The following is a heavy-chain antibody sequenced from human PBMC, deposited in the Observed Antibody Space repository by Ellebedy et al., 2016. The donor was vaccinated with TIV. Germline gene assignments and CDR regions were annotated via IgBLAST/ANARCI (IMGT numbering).Heavy chain of an antibody. CDR3: ARVGCSDARCYYYNYYYIDV. CDR2: VHQDGSEN. V-gene: IGHV3-7*01. Sequence: GESLKISCEASGFTFSRHWLSWFGLAPGTGLQGVANVHQDGSENYYVDSVKGRLTISRDNAKNTLYLQMNARSAGETDVYYCARVGCSDARCYYYNYYYIDVWGKGTTVTVSS. J-gene: IGHJ6*03. D-gene: IGHD2-2*01. CDR1: GFTFSRHW.